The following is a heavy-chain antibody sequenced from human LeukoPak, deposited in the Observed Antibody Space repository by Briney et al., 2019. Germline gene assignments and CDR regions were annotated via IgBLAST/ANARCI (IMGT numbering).Heavy chain of an antibody. CDR2: ISGSGGST. CDR1: GFTFSSYA. V-gene: IGHV3-23*01. J-gene: IGHJ4*02. D-gene: IGHD3-10*01. CDR3: AKDGLLWFGELLQVDY. Sequence: GSLRLSCAASGFTFSSYAMRWVRQAPGKGLEWVSAISGSGGSTYYADSVKGRFTISRDNSKNTLYLQMNSLRAEDAAVYYCAKDGLLWFGELLQVDYWGQGTLVTVSS.